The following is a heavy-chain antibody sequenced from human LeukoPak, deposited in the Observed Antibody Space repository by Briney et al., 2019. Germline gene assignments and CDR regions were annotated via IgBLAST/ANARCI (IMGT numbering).Heavy chain of an antibody. CDR3: ARRCSGGSCYNY. CDR2: INHSGST. Sequence: SETLSLTCAVYGGSFSGYYWSWIRQPPGKGLEWIGEINHSGSTNYNPSLKSRVTITVDTSKNQFSLKLSSVTAADTAVYYCARRCSGGSCYNYWGQGTLVTVSS. CDR1: GGSFSGYY. V-gene: IGHV4-34*01. D-gene: IGHD2-15*01. J-gene: IGHJ4*02.